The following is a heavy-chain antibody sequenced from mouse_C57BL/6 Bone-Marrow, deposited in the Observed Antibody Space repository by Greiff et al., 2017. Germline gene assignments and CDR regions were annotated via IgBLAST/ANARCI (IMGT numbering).Heavy chain of an antibody. CDR3: ARGNLAWFAY. J-gene: IGHJ3*01. CDR1: GYTFTSYW. CDR2: IYPGSGST. Sequence: QVQLQQPGAELVKPGASVKMSCKASGYTFTSYWITWVKQRPGQGLEWIGDIYPGSGSTIYNEKFKSKATLTVDTSSSTAYMQRSSLTSEDSAVYYCARGNLAWFAYWGQGTLVTVSA. V-gene: IGHV1-55*01.